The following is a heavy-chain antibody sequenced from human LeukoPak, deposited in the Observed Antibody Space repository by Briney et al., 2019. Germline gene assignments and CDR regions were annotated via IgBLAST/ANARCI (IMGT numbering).Heavy chain of an antibody. CDR2: ISFSGNSI. V-gene: IGHV3-48*03. CDR1: GFIFNNYE. D-gene: IGHD2-21*02. CDR3: AVDPIENGDLDYLDS. Sequence: LSGGSLRLSCAASGFIFNNYEMNWVRQAPGKGLEWVAFISFSGNSIYYADSVKGRFTISRDNAENSLYLQMSSLRAEDTAVYYCAVDPIENGDLDYLDSWGQGTLVTVSS. J-gene: IGHJ4*02.